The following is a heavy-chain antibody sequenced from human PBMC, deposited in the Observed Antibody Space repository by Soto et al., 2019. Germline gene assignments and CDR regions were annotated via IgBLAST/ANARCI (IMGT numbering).Heavy chain of an antibody. D-gene: IGHD2-15*01. CDR1: GFTFSSYG. Sequence: GGSLRLSCAASGFTFSSYGMHWVRQAPGKGLEWVAVISYDGSNKYYADSVKGRFTISRDNSKNTLYLQMNSLRAEDTAVYYCAKDLWVPTSYCSGGSCYSSGMDVWGQGTTVTVSS. CDR2: ISYDGSNK. J-gene: IGHJ6*02. CDR3: AKDLWVPTSYCSGGSCYSSGMDV. V-gene: IGHV3-30*18.